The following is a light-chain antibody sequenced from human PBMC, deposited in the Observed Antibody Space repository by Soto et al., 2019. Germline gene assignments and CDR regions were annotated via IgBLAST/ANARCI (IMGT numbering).Light chain of an antibody. CDR2: EVS. V-gene: IGLV2-14*01. CDR3: SSDTSSNTVV. Sequence: QSVLIQPASVSGSPGQSITISCTGTGSDVGGYNYVSWYQQYPGKAPKLMIYEVSNRPSGVSNRFSGSKSGNTASLTISGLQAEDEADYYCSSDTSSNTVVFGGGTKLTVL. CDR1: GSDVGGYNY. J-gene: IGLJ2*01.